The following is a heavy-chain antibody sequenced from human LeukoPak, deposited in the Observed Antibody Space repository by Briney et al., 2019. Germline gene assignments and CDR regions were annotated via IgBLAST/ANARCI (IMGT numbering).Heavy chain of an antibody. CDR2: ISDSGGST. CDR1: GFTFSSYG. V-gene: IGHV3-23*01. D-gene: IGHD5-18*01. CDR3: AKATQGYIYAPSDY. J-gene: IGHJ4*02. Sequence: PGGSLRLSCAASGFTFSSYGMNWVRQAPGKGLEWVSGISDSGGSTYYADSVKGRFTISRDNSKNTLYLQMNSLRAEDTAVYYCAKATQGYIYAPSDYWGQGTLVTVSS.